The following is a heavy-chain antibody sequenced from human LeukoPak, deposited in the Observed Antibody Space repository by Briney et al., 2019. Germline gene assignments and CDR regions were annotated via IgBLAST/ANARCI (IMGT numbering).Heavy chain of an antibody. CDR2: IYYSGST. V-gene: IGHV4-39*01. CDR1: GGSISSSSYY. J-gene: IGHJ4*02. Sequence: KPSETLSLTCTVSGGSISSSSYYWGWIRQPPGKGLEWIGSIYYSGSTYYNPSLKSRVTISVDTSKNQFSLKLGSVTAADTAVYYCARLLLWFGELLFGYFDYWGQGTLVTVSS. D-gene: IGHD3-10*01. CDR3: ARLLLWFGELLFGYFDY.